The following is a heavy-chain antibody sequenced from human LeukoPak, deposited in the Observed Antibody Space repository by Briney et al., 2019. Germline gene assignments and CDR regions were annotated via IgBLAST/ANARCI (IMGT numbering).Heavy chain of an antibody. CDR2: IKQDASEK. J-gene: IGHJ4*02. V-gene: IGHV3-7*01. Sequence: GGSLRLSCAASGFTFSNFWMSWVRQAPGKGLEWVANIKQDASEKYYVDSVKGRFSISRDNAKNSLYLQMNSLRAEDTAVYYCARDSSSWYSYWGRGTLVTVSS. D-gene: IGHD6-13*01. CDR3: ARDSSSWYSY. CDR1: GFTFSNFW.